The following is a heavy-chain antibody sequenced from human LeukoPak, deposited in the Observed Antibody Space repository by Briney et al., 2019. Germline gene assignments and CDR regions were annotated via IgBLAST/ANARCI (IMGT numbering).Heavy chain of an antibody. V-gene: IGHV3-23*01. CDR1: GVTLSNYG. CDR2: ISGSGGST. J-gene: IGHJ4*02. CDR3: AKRGVVIRVILVGFHKEANYFDS. D-gene: IGHD3-22*01. Sequence: GGSLRLSCAVSGVTLSNYGMSWVRQAPGKGLEWVAGISGSGGSTNYADSVRCRFTISRDSPKNTLYLQMNSLRAEDTAVYFCAKRGVVIRVILVGFHKEANYFDSWGQGALVTVSS.